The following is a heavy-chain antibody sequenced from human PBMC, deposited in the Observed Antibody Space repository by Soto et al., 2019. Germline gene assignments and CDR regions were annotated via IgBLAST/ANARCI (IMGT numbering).Heavy chain of an antibody. CDR1: GYTFTSYG. Sequence: ASVKVSCKASGYTFTSYGISWVRQAPGQGLEWMGWISAYNGNTNYAQKLQGGVTMTTDTSTSTAYMELRSLRSDDTAVYYCARGGLAAWGSSPGMDVWGQGTTVTVSS. J-gene: IGHJ6*02. CDR3: ARGGLAAWGSSPGMDV. V-gene: IGHV1-18*01. CDR2: ISAYNGNT. D-gene: IGHD6-6*01.